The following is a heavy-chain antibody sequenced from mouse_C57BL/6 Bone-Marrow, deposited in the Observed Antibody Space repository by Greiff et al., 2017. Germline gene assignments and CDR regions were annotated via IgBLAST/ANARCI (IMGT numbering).Heavy chain of an antibody. CDR1: GFTFNTYA. CDR3: VRVYRGYAMDY. Sequence: EVKLVESGGGLVQPKGSLKLSCAASGFTFNTYAMHWVRQAPGKGLEWVACIRSKSSNYATYYADSVKDRFTISRDDSQSMLYLQMNNLKTEDTAMYYCVRVYRGYAMDYWGQGTSVTVSS. V-gene: IGHV10-3*01. J-gene: IGHJ4*01. CDR2: IRSKSSNYAT.